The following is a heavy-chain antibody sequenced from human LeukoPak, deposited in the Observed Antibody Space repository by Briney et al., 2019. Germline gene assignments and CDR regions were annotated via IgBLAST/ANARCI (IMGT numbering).Heavy chain of an antibody. CDR3: AREYSSGWLNYFDY. D-gene: IGHD3-22*01. CDR1: GFTFSSYA. Sequence: GGSLRLSCAASGFTFSSYAMHWVRQAPGKGLEWVAVISYDGSNKHYADAVKGRFTISRDNSKNTLYLQMNSLRAEDTAVYYCAREYSSGWLNYFDYWGQGTLVTVSS. V-gene: IGHV3-30*04. J-gene: IGHJ4*02. CDR2: ISYDGSNK.